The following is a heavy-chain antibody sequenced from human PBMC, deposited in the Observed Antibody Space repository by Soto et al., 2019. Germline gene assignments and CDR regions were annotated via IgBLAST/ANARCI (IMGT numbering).Heavy chain of an antibody. CDR1: GFTFSNYG. CDR2: IWYDGSNK. Sequence: QPEGSLRLSCAASGFTFSNYGMHWVRQAPGKGLEWVAVIWYDGSNKYYADSVKGRFTISRDNSKNTLYLQMNSLRAEDTAVYYCARDSYPQLPSRYNWFDPWGQGTLVTVSS. J-gene: IGHJ5*02. D-gene: IGHD2-2*01. V-gene: IGHV3-33*01. CDR3: ARDSYPQLPSRYNWFDP.